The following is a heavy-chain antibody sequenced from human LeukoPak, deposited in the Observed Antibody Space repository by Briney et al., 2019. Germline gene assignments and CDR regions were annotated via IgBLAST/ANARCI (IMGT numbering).Heavy chain of an antibody. CDR2: ISYDGSNK. J-gene: IGHJ4*02. D-gene: IGHD3-22*01. Sequence: GGSLRLSCAASGFTFSSYAMPWVRQAPGKGLEWVAVISYDGSNKYYADSVKGRFTISRDNSKNTLYLQMNSLGAEDTAVYYCARDVSSGYYPGGSYFDYWGQGTLVTVSS. CDR3: ARDVSSGYYPGGSYFDY. V-gene: IGHV3-30-3*01. CDR1: GFTFSSYA.